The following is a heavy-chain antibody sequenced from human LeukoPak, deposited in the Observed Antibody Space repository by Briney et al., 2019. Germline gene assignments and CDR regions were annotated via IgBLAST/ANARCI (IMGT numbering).Heavy chain of an antibody. J-gene: IGHJ4*02. Sequence: GESLKISCKGSGYSFTSYWIGWVRQMPGKGLEWMGIIYPGDSDTRYSPSFQGQVTISADKSISTAYLQWSSLKASDTAMYYCARHESGGGIYYYDSSGYIGYWGQGTLVTVSS. V-gene: IGHV5-51*01. CDR1: GYSFTSYW. D-gene: IGHD3-22*01. CDR3: ARHESGGGIYYYDSSGYIGY. CDR2: IYPGDSDT.